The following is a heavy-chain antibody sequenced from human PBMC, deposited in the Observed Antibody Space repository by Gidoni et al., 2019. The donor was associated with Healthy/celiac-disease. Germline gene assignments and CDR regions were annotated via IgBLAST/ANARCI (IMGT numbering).Heavy chain of an antibody. CDR2: ISSSSSYI. J-gene: IGHJ4*02. CDR3: ARDKGTSFITMVRGVIKPSAGFDY. D-gene: IGHD3-10*01. CDR1: GFTFISYS. V-gene: IGHV3-21*01. Sequence: EVQLVESGGGLVKPGGSLRLSCAASGFTFISYSMNWVRQAPGKGLEWVSSISSSSSYIYYADSVKGRFTISRDNAKNSLYLQMNSLRAEDTAVYYCARDKGTSFITMVRGVIKPSAGFDYWGQGTLVTVSS.